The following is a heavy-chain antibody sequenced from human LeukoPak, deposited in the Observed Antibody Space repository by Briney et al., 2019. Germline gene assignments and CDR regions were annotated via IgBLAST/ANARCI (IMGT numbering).Heavy chain of an antibody. D-gene: IGHD3-22*01. V-gene: IGHV3-7*01. J-gene: IGHJ4*02. Sequence: PGGSLRLSCAASGFTFSSYAMHWVRQAPGKGLEWVADMNQDGTETYYSDSVKGRFTISRDNAKNSLFLQMTNLRAEDTAIYYCARDGNEELIVAVGYFDYWGQGSLVTVSS. CDR2: MNQDGTET. CDR3: ARDGNEELIVAVGYFDY. CDR1: GFTFSSYA.